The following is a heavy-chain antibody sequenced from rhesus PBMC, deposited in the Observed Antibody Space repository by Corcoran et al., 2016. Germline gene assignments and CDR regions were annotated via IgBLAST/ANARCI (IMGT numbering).Heavy chain of an antibody. CDR2: ISGSSGST. Sequence: QVQLQESGPGLVKPSETLSLTCAVSGYSISSGYYWGWIRQPPGKGLDYIGYISGSSGSTYYNPSLKSRVTISTDTSKNQFSLKLSSVTAADTAVYYCARDSRGPRYWGQGVLVTVSS. CDR1: GYSISSGYY. V-gene: IGHV4-99*02. CDR3: ARDSRGPRY. J-gene: IGHJ4*01.